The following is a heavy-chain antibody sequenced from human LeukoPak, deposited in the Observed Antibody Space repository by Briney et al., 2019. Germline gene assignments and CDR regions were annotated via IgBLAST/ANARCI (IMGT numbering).Heavy chain of an antibody. CDR1: GGTFSSYA. CDR2: IIPIFGTA. CDR3: ATNYYYDSSGYSLFAY. V-gene: IGHV1-69*05. Sequence: SVKVSCKASGGTFSSYAISWVRQAPGQGLEWMGRIIPIFGTANNAQKFQGRVTITTDESTSTAYMELSSLRSEDTAVYYCATNYYYDSSGYSLFAYWGQGTLVTVSS. J-gene: IGHJ4*02. D-gene: IGHD3-22*01.